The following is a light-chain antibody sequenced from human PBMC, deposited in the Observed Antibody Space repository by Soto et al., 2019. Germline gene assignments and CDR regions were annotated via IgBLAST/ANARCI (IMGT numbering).Light chain of an antibody. CDR3: GQGLQSPAT. V-gene: IGKV2-28*01. J-gene: IGKJ1*01. CDR1: QSLLHSKGSNY. CDR2: WGS. Sequence: DSVMTQSPLSLPVTPGEPASISCRSSQSLLHSKGSNYLDWYLQKPGQSPQLLIYWGSNRASGVPVKFSGSGSGTEVALTSNRVEAEDVGIYFCGQGLQSPATFDQGTQVEIK.